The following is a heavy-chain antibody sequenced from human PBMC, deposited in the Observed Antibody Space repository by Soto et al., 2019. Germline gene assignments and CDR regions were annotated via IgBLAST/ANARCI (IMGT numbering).Heavy chain of an antibody. CDR1: GGSISSYY. CDR2: IYYSGST. V-gene: IGHV4-59*01. Sequence: PSETLSLTCTVSGGSISSYYWSWIRQPPGKGLEWIGYIYYSGSTNYNPSLKSRVTISVDTSKNQFSLKLSSVTAADTAVYYCARELRGDAFDIWGQGTMVTVSS. CDR3: ARELRGDAFDI. J-gene: IGHJ3*02. D-gene: IGHD3-10*01.